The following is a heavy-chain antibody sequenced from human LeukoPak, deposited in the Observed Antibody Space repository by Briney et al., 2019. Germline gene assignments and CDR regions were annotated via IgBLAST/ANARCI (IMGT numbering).Heavy chain of an antibody. Sequence: GGSLRLSCAASGFTFSTFSMHWVRPAPGKGLEWVSYISPSSGNIHYADSVRGRFTISRDNAKNSLYLQVNSLRDEDTAMYFCARAAYSSGPDYWGQGTLVTVSS. J-gene: IGHJ4*02. CDR1: GFTFSTFS. CDR2: ISPSSGNI. CDR3: ARAAYSSGPDY. D-gene: IGHD6-19*01. V-gene: IGHV3-48*02.